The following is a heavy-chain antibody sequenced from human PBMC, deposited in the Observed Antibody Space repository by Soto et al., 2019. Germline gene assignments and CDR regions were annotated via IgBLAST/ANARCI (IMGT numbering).Heavy chain of an antibody. D-gene: IGHD4-17*01. Sequence: QITLRESGPTLVKPTQTLTLTCTFSGFSLSTSGVGVGWIRQPPGKALEWLALIYWDDVNRYSPSLKSRLTTIQXTXXNQVVLTMTNMDPVDTATYCCAHRHSTVTPRSCDYWGQGTLVTVSS. CDR2: IYWDDVN. V-gene: IGHV2-5*02. CDR1: GFSLSTSGVG. CDR3: AHRHSTVTPRSCDY. J-gene: IGHJ4*02.